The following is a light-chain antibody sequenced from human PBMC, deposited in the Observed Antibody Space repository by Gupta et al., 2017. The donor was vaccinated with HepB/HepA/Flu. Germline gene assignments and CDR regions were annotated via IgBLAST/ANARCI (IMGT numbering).Light chain of an antibody. V-gene: IGLV2-11*01. CDR3: CSYAGSYTFGVV. Sequence: QSALTQPRLVSGSPGQSVTISCTGTSSDVGGYNYVSWYQQHPGKAPKLMIYDVSKRPSGVPDRFSGSKSGNTASLTISGLQAEDEADYYCCSYAGSYTFGVVFGGGTKLTVL. CDR1: SSDVGGYNY. CDR2: DVS. J-gene: IGLJ2*01.